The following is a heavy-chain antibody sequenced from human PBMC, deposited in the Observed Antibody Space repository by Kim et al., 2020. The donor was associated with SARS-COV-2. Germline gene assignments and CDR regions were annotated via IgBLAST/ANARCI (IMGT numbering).Heavy chain of an antibody. D-gene: IGHD3-22*01. V-gene: IGHV4-59*01. CDR2: IYYSGST. J-gene: IGHJ4*02. Sequence: SETLSLTCTVSGGSISSYYWSWIRQPPGKGLEWIGFIYYSGSTNYNSSLKSRVTISVDTSKNQFPLKLSSVTAADTAVYYCARADDSSGYYSLFFDYWGQGTLVTVSS. CDR3: ARADDSSGYYSLFFDY. CDR1: GGSISSYY.